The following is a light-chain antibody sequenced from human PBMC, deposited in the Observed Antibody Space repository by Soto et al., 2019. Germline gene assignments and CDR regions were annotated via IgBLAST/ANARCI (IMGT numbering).Light chain of an antibody. Sequence: DIQMTQSPSNLSASVGDRVTITCRASQSISSWLAWYQQKPGKAPKLLIYKASSLESGVPSRFSGSGSGTEFTLTISSLQPDDFATYYCQQYNGYSTWTFGQGTKVDI. J-gene: IGKJ1*01. CDR1: QSISSW. CDR3: QQYNGYSTWT. V-gene: IGKV1-5*03. CDR2: KAS.